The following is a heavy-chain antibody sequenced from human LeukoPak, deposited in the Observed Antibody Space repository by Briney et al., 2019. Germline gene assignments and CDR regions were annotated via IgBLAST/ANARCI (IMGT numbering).Heavy chain of an antibody. CDR3: ARGDKKENHYGPSGYFDP. CDR1: GYTFTGYH. V-gene: IGHV1-2*02. J-gene: IGHJ5*02. CDR2: INPNSGGT. D-gene: IGHD4-17*01. Sequence: RASVKVSCKASGYTFTGYHIHWVRQAPGQGLEWMGWINPNSGGTNFAPKFHGRVSMTSDTSISTAYMELSSLGSDDTAVYYCARGDKKENHYGPSGYFDPWGQGTLVTVSS.